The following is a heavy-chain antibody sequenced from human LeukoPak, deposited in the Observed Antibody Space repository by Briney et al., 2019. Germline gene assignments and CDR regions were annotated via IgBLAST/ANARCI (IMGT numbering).Heavy chain of an antibody. J-gene: IGHJ3*01. CDR3: AKAFQRGWERDAFAF. CDR1: GFTFSSYS. CDR2: ISGSGDTT. Sequence: PGGSLRLSCAASGFTFSSYSMSWVRQAPGKGLEWVSLISGSGDTTNYADSVKGRFTISRDNSKNTLYLQMNSLGADDTAVYHCAKAFQRGWERDAFAFWGQGTLVTVSS. D-gene: IGHD1-26*01. V-gene: IGHV3-23*01.